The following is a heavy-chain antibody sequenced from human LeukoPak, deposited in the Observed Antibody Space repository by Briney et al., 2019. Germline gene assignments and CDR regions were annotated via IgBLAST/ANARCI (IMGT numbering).Heavy chain of an antibody. D-gene: IGHD3-10*01. V-gene: IGHV3-30*02. CDR2: IRYDGSNK. J-gene: IGHJ4*02. CDR3: AKDQVWFGELFSPSDY. Sequence: PGGSLRLSCAASGFTFSSYGMHWVRQAPGKGLEWVAFIRYDGSNKYYADSVKGRFTISRDNSKNTLYLQMNSLRAEDTAVYYCAKDQVWFGELFSPSDYWGQGTLVTVSS. CDR1: GFTFSSYG.